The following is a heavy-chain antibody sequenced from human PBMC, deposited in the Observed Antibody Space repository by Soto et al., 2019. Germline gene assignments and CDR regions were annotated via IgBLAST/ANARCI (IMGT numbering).Heavy chain of an antibody. CDR3: AKDADTYFDRSGYYPLGY. J-gene: IGHJ4*02. Sequence: EVHLLESGGGLVQPGGSLRLSCGASGFTFSSYVMTWVRQGPGRGLEWVSSISAIDGGKYYADSVKGRFTISRDNSKNTLYLQMNSLRAEDTAIYYCAKDADTYFDRSGYYPLGYWGQGTLVTVSS. D-gene: IGHD3-22*01. V-gene: IGHV3-23*01. CDR1: GFTFSSYV. CDR2: ISAIDGGK.